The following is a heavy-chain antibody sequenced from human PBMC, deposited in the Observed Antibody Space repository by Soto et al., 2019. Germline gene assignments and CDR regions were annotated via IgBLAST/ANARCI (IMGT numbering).Heavy chain of an antibody. V-gene: IGHV1-69*01. CDR1: GGTFSSYA. D-gene: IGHD2-2*01. J-gene: IGHJ6*02. Sequence: QVQLVQSGAEVKKPGSSVKVSCKASGGTFSSYAISWVRQAPGQGLEWMGGIIPIFGTANYAQKFQGRVTITADESTSTAYMELSSLRSEDTAVYYCARGAVVPAAIRGYYYYYGMDVWGQGTTVTVSS. CDR3: ARGAVVPAAIRGYYYYYGMDV. CDR2: IIPIFGTA.